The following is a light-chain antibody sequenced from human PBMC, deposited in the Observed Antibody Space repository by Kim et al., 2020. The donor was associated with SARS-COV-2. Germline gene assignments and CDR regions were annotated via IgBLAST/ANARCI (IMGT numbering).Light chain of an antibody. CDR3: QACASRNGV. CDR1: KLGDKY. J-gene: IGLJ1*01. V-gene: IGLV3-1*01. CDR2: QDS. Sequence: SYELTQPPSVSVSPGQTASITCSGVKLGDKYACWYQQKPGQFPVLVIYQDSKRPSGIPERFSGSTSGNTATLTIRGTQDMDESDYYCQACASRNGVFGTG.